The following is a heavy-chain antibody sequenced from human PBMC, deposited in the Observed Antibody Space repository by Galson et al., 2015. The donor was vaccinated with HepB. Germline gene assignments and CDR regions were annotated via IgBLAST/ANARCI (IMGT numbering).Heavy chain of an antibody. Sequence: SVKVSCKASGGTFSSYAISWVRQAPGQGLEWMGGIIPIFGTANYAQKFQGRVTITADESTSTAYMELSSLRSEDTAVYYCARVDCSSTSCYPYYYYYYMDVWGKGTTVTVSS. J-gene: IGHJ6*03. D-gene: IGHD2-2*01. CDR3: ARVDCSSTSCYPYYYYYYMDV. CDR2: IIPIFGTA. CDR1: GGTFSSYA. V-gene: IGHV1-69*13.